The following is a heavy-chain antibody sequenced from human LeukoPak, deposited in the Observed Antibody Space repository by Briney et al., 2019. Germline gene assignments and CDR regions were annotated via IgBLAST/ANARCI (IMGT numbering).Heavy chain of an antibody. Sequence: GGSLRLSCAASGFTFSSYAMTWVRQAPGKGLEWVSAISASGGRTYFADSVKGRFTISRDSSKNTLYLQMNSLRAEDTAVYHCAKTDCSRTDCYSMAFDIWRQGTMVTVS. CDR3: AKTDCSRTDCYSMAFDI. CDR1: GFTFSSYA. J-gene: IGHJ3*02. V-gene: IGHV3-23*01. D-gene: IGHD2-2*02. CDR2: ISASGGRT.